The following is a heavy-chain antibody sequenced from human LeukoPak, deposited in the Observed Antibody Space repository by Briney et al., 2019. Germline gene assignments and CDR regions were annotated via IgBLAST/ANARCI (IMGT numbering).Heavy chain of an antibody. CDR2: VELSGRT. Sequence: GSLRLSCAASGCTFSNAWMSWVRQAPGKGLEWVGEVELSGRTNYNPSLESRVTISVDMSANHISLKLTSVTAADTAVYYCARGRWELRFDCWGRGTLVTVSS. CDR1: GCTFSNAW. V-gene: IGHV4-4*02. D-gene: IGHD3-3*01. CDR3: ARGRWELRFDC. J-gene: IGHJ4*02.